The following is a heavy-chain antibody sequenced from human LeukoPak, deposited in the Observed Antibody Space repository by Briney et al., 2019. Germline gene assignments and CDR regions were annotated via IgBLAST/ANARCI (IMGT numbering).Heavy chain of an antibody. Sequence: GASVKVSCKASGYTFTSYDINWVRQATGQGLEWMGWMNPGSGNTGYAQKFQGRVTITRNTSINTAYMELSSLRSEDTAVYYCARRAVAGLDYWGQGTLDTVSS. J-gene: IGHJ4*02. D-gene: IGHD6-19*01. CDR3: ARRAVAGLDY. CDR2: MNPGSGNT. CDR1: GYTFTSYD. V-gene: IGHV1-8*03.